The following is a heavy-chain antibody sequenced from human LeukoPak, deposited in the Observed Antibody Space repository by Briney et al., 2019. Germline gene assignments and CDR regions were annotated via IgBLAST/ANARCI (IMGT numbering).Heavy chain of an antibody. J-gene: IGHJ3*02. CDR1: GFTFRSYA. CDR2: ISDNGGST. CDR3: AKDRYSSSHDAFDI. V-gene: IGHV3-23*01. Sequence: PGGSLRLSCAASGFTFRSYAMSWARQAPGKGLEWVSAISDNGGSTYYADSVKGRFTISRDNTKNTLYLQMNSLRVEDTAVYYCAKDRYSSSHDAFDIWGQGTMVTVSS. D-gene: IGHD6-19*01.